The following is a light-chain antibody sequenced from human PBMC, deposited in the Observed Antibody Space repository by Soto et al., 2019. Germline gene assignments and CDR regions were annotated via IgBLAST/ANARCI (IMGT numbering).Light chain of an antibody. V-gene: IGKV1-5*01. CDR3: QQYNSYS. Sequence: DIQMTQSPSTLSASLGDRVTITCRARQSISRWLAWYQQKPGTAPKVLIYHASNLQSGVPSRFSGSGSGTEFTLTISSLQPDDFATYYCQQYNSYSFGQGTKVDIK. CDR1: QSISRW. CDR2: HAS. J-gene: IGKJ1*01.